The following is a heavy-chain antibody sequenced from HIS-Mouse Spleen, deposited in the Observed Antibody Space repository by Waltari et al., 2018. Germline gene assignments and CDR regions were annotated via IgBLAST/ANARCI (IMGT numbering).Heavy chain of an antibody. CDR3: AREIPYSSSWYDWYFDL. CDR2: INYSGGT. Sequence: QLQLQESGPGLVKPSETLSLTCTVSGGSISSSSYYWGWIRQPPGKGLEWMGGINYSGGTYVTPSRKGRVTISVETSKNQFSLKLSSVTAADTAVYYCAREIPYSSSWYDWYFDLWGRGTLVTVSS. J-gene: IGHJ2*01. CDR1: GGSISSSSYY. D-gene: IGHD6-13*01. V-gene: IGHV4-39*07.